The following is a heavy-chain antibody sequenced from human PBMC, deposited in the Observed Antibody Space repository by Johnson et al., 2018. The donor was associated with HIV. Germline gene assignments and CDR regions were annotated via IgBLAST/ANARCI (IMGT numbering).Heavy chain of an antibody. D-gene: IGHD1-1*01. V-gene: IGHV3-7*05. Sequence: VQLVESGGGLVQPGGSLRLSCAASGFTFSSYWMSWVRQAPGKGLEWVANIKQDGSEKYYVDSVKGRFTISRDNAKNSLYLQMNSLRAEDTAVYYCARVNEDLLYAFDIWGQGTMVTVSS. CDR2: IKQDGSEK. CDR3: ARVNEDLLYAFDI. CDR1: GFTFSSYW. J-gene: IGHJ3*02.